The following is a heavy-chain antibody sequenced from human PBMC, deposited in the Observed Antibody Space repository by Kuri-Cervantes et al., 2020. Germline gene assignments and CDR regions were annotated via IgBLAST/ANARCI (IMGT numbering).Heavy chain of an antibody. Sequence: ASVKVSCKASGYTFTSFGISWVRQAPGQGLEWMGWISAYNGNTNYAQKLQGRVTMTTDTSTSTAYVELRSLRSDDTAIYYCAKAGGLSGSYSGHYFDYWGQGTLVTVSS. V-gene: IGHV1-18*01. J-gene: IGHJ4*02. CDR2: ISAYNGNT. CDR1: GYTFTSFG. CDR3: AKAGGLSGSYSGHYFDY. D-gene: IGHD1-26*01.